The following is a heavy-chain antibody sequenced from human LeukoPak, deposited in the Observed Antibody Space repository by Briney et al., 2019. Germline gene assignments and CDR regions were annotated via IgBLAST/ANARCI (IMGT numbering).Heavy chain of an antibody. V-gene: IGHV3-33*01. D-gene: IGHD4-11*01. CDR3: ARDPYSNSVVGVWVFDY. CDR2: IWFDGIRK. J-gene: IGHJ4*02. Sequence: PGRSLRLSCAASGFTFSNYGMHWVRQVPGKGLEWVAAIWFDGIRKYYTDSVKGRLTISRDNSKNTLYLQMNSLRAEDTAVYYCARDPYSNSVVGVWVFDYWGQGTLVTVSS. CDR1: GFTFSNYG.